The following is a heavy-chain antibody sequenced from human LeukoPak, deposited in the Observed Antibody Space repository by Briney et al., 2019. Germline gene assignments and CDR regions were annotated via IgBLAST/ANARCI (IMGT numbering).Heavy chain of an antibody. D-gene: IGHD6-13*01. V-gene: IGHV4-39*01. CDR3: ARRTTIAAAEYFDY. CDR1: GGSISSSSYY. J-gene: IGHJ4*02. Sequence: PSETLSLTCTVSGGSISSSSYYWGWIRQPPGKGLEWIGSIYYSGSTYYNPSLKSRVTISVDTSKNQFSLKLSSVTAADTAVYYCARRTTIAAAEYFDYWGQGTLVTVSS. CDR2: IYYSGST.